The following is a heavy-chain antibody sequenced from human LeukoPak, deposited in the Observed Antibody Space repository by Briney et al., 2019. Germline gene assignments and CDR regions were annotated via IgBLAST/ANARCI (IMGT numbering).Heavy chain of an antibody. Sequence: GEPLKISCKGSGYNFITYWIAWVRQMPGKGLEWMGIIYPADSDTRYSPSFQGQVTISADKSISTAYLQWSSLKASDTAMYYCARAGYDFWSGYQNYYFDYWGQGTLVTVSS. CDR3: ARAGYDFWSGYQNYYFDY. CDR1: GYNFITYW. V-gene: IGHV5-51*01. CDR2: IYPADSDT. J-gene: IGHJ4*02. D-gene: IGHD3-3*01.